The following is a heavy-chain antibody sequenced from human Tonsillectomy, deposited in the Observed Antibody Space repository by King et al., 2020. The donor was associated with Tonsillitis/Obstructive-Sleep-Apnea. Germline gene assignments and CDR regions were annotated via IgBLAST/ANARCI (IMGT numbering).Heavy chain of an antibody. V-gene: IGHV3-30*04. Sequence: EQLVQSGGGVVQPGRSLRLSCAASGFTFSSYAMHWVRQAPGKGLEWVAVISYDGSNKYYADSVKGRFTISRDNSKNTLYLQMNSLRAEDTAVYYCAREVLRFAVGYGMDVWGQGTTVTVSS. CDR1: GFTFSSYA. D-gene: IGHD3-3*01. CDR3: AREVLRFAVGYGMDV. CDR2: ISYDGSNK. J-gene: IGHJ6*02.